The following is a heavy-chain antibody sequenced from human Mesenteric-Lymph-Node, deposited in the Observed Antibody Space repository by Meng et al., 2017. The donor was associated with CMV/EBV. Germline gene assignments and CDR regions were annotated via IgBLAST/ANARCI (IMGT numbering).Heavy chain of an antibody. CDR3: ARDLGSRSYPAWFDP. V-gene: IGHV4-61*01. CDR2: IYYTGST. CDR1: GDSVNSGSHY. J-gene: IGHJ5*02. D-gene: IGHD6-13*01. Sequence: SETLSLTCTVSGDSVNSGSHYWSWIRQPPGKGLEWIGYIYYTGSTTYNPSLKSRVTISVDTSKNQFSLKLSSVTAADTAVYYCARDLGSRSYPAWFDPWGQGTLVTVSS.